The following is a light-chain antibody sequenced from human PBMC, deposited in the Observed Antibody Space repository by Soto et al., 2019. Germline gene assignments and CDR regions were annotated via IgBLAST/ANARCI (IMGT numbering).Light chain of an antibody. Sequence: DIQMTQSPSTLSASVGDRVTITCRASQSISSWLAGYQQKPGKAPKLLIYDASSLESGVPPRFSGSGSGTEFTLTISSLQPDDFATYYCQQYNSYSPYTFGQGTKLEIK. V-gene: IGKV1-5*01. CDR3: QQYNSYSPYT. CDR1: QSISSW. J-gene: IGKJ2*01. CDR2: DAS.